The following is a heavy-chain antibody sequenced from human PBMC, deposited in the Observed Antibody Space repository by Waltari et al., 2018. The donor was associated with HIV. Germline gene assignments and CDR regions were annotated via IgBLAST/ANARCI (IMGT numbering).Heavy chain of an antibody. CDR2: INQSGST. Sequence: QVQLQQWGAGLLKPSETLSLTCAVYGGSFSGYYWSWIRQPPGKGLEWVGEINQSGSTNYNPSLKSRVTVSIDTSKKQFSLKLRSVTAADTAVYYCARAAVYYFGSGSLDYWGQGTLVTVSS. CDR1: GGSFSGYY. CDR3: ARAAVYYFGSGSLDY. D-gene: IGHD3-10*01. V-gene: IGHV4-34*01. J-gene: IGHJ4*02.